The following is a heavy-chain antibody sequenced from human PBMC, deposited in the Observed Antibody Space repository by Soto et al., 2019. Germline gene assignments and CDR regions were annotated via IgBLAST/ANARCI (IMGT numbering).Heavy chain of an antibody. D-gene: IGHD2-15*01. CDR1: GVSVSSAGYY. V-gene: IGHV4-31*03. Sequence: QVQLQESGPGLVKPSQTLSLTCTVSGVSVSSAGYYWTWIRQHPGKGLEWIGYVSYGGSTYYNPSLKSRLTISLDTSESQFSLKLNSVTAADTAVYYCARFVNYYYDGMDVWGQGTTVTVSS. CDR3: ARFVNYYYDGMDV. CDR2: VSYGGST. J-gene: IGHJ6*02.